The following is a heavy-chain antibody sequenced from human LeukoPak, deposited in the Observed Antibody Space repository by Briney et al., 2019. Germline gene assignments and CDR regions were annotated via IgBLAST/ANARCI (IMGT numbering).Heavy chain of an antibody. CDR3: ATRIYYDSSGPPGY. J-gene: IGHJ4*02. CDR2: IIPIFGTA. D-gene: IGHD3-22*01. V-gene: IGHV1-69*05. CDR1: GGTFSSYA. Sequence: ASVKVSCKASGGTFSSYAISWVRQAPGQGLEWMGGIIPIFGTANYAQKFQGRVTITTDESTSTAYMELSSLRSEDTAVYYCATRIYYDSSGPPGYWGQGTLVTVSS.